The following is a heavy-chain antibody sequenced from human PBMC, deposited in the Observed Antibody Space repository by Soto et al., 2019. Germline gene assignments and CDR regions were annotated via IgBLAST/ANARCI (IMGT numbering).Heavy chain of an antibody. D-gene: IGHD5-18*01. Sequence: QAQLVQSGAEVRKPGASVKVSCKASGYTFYSHSISWVRQAPGQGLEWMGRINADYGNTQYAQKFRGRVTMTTDTFTNTVYMELTNLRSDDTAVYYCARCIQGDYYYGMDVWGQGTTVTVSS. J-gene: IGHJ6*02. CDR2: INADYGNT. V-gene: IGHV1-18*01. CDR1: GYTFYSHS. CDR3: ARCIQGDYYYGMDV.